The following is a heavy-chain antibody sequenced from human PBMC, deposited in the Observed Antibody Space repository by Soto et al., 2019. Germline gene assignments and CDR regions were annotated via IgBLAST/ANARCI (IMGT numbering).Heavy chain of an antibody. V-gene: IGHV5-51*01. CDR1: GFTFTSYW. CDR2: IYPGDSDS. J-gene: IGHJ4*02. Sequence: PGESLKIACKGSGFTFTSYWIAWVRQMPGKGLEWMGIIYPGDSDSSYSPSFQGQVTISADKSINTAYLHWSSLKASGTAIYYCAKREGYCSTTTCSNFDYWGQGTLVTVSS. CDR3: AKREGYCSTTTCSNFDY. D-gene: IGHD2-2*01.